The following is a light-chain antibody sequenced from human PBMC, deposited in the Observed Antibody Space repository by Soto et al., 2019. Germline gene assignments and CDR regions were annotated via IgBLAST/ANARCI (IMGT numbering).Light chain of an antibody. CDR1: SSDVGGYDY. J-gene: IGLJ1*01. CDR3: CSYAGSPYV. CDR2: DAS. V-gene: IGLV2-11*01. Sequence: QSVLTQHRSVSGSPGQSVAISCTGTSSDVGGYDYVSWFQQHPGKAPKLMIYDASKRPSGVPDRFSGSKSGNTASLSISGLQAEDDADYYCCSYAGSPYVFGTGTKPTVL.